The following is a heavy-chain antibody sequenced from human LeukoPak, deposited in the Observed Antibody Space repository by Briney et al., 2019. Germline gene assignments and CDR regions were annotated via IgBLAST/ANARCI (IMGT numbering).Heavy chain of an antibody. J-gene: IGHJ3*02. V-gene: IGHV3-23*01. CDR3: AKDSGDFWSAYDAFDI. CDR2: ISGSGGST. Sequence: GGSLRLSCAASGFTFSSYAMSWVRQAPGKGLEWVSAISGSGGSTYHADSVKGRFTISRDNSKNTLYLQMNSLRAEDTAVYYCAKDSGDFWSAYDAFDIWGQGTMVTVSS. CDR1: GFTFSSYA. D-gene: IGHD3-3*01.